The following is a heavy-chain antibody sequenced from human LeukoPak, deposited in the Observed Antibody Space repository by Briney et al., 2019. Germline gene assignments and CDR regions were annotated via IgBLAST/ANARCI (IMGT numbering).Heavy chain of an antibody. CDR1: GGSISSGSYY. Sequence: PSETLSLTCTVSGGSISSGSYYWSWIRQPAGKGLEWIARIYTSGSTNYNPSLKSRVTISVDTSKNQFSLKLSSVTAADTAVYYCARGGYYDSSARRWGQGTMVTVSS. CDR3: ARGGYYDSSARR. D-gene: IGHD3-22*01. CDR2: IYTSGST. V-gene: IGHV4-61*02. J-gene: IGHJ3*01.